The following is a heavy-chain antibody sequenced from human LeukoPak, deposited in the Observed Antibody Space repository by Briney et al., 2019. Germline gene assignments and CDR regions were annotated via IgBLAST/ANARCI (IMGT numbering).Heavy chain of an antibody. CDR2: INPNNGGT. J-gene: IGHJ3*02. CDR3: ARVRDGYNDAYDI. Sequence: ASVKVSCKASGFTFTVYNIHWVRQAPGQGLEWMGWINPNNGGTNYAQKFQGRVTMTRDTSISTAYMELSRLRSDDTAVYYCARVRDGYNDAYDIWGQGTMVTVHS. CDR1: GFTFTVYN. V-gene: IGHV1-2*02. D-gene: IGHD5-24*01.